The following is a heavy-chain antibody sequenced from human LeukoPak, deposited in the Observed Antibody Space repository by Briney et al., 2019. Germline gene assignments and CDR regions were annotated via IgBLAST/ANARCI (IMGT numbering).Heavy chain of an antibody. J-gene: IGHJ3*02. CDR3: ARDEYSYGLSAFDI. CDR1: GGSISSYY. Sequence: SETLSLTCTVSGGSISSYYWSWIRQPPGKGLEWIGYIYYSGSTNYNPSLKSRVTISVDTSKNQFSLKLSSVTAADTAVYYCARDEYSYGLSAFDIWGQGTMVIVSS. D-gene: IGHD5-18*01. V-gene: IGHV4-59*01. CDR2: IYYSGST.